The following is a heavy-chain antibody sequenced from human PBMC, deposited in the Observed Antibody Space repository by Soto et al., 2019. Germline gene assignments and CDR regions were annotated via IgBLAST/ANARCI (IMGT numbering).Heavy chain of an antibody. CDR3: ARDRSYYDSSGYYPPYYYYYGMDV. J-gene: IGHJ6*02. CDR2: IWYDGSNE. Sequence: GGSLKLSCAAYGFIFSSYGLHWVRQTPGKGLEWVAVIWYDGSNEYYADSVKGRFTISRDNSKNTLYLQMNSLRAEDTAVYYCARDRSYYDSSGYYPPYYYYYGMDVWGQGTTVTVSS. V-gene: IGHV3-33*01. D-gene: IGHD3-22*01. CDR1: GFIFSSYG.